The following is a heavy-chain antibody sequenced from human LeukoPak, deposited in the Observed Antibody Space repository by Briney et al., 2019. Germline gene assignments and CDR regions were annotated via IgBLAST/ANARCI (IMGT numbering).Heavy chain of an antibody. J-gene: IGHJ5*02. CDR1: GGSISSGGYC. D-gene: IGHD3-10*01. CDR3: ARDGHTYGSGSS. V-gene: IGHV4-31*03. CDR2: IYYSGST. Sequence: SETLSLTCTVSGGSISSGGYCWSWIRQHPGKGLEWIGYIYYSGSTYYNPSLKSRVTISVDTSKNQFSLKLSSVTAADTAVYYCARDGHTYGSGSSWGQGTLVTVSS.